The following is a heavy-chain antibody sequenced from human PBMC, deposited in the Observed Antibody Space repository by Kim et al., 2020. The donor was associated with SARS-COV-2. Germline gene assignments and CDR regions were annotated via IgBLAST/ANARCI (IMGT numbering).Heavy chain of an antibody. CDR1: GYTFTSYY. CDR3: ARDLTTVVIPSGYYYGMDV. Sequence: ASVKVSCKASGYTFTSYYMHWVRQAPGQGLEWMGIINPSGGSTSYAHKFQGRVTMTRDTSTSTVYMELSSLRSEDTAVYYCARDLTTVVIPSGYYYGMDVWGQGTTVTVSS. V-gene: IGHV1-46*01. CDR2: INPSGGST. D-gene: IGHD4-17*01. J-gene: IGHJ6*02.